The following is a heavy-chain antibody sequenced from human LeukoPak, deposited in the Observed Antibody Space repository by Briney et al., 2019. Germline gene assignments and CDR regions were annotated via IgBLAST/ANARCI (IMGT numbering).Heavy chain of an antibody. Sequence: GGSLRLSCAASGFTFNSYWMTWVRQAPGKGLEWVANIKQDGSEKYYVDSVKGRFTISRDNAKNSLYLQMNSLRAEDTAVYYCARGGRSNWGWAFDIWGQGTMVTVSS. CDR1: GFTFNSYW. D-gene: IGHD7-27*01. V-gene: IGHV3-7*01. CDR3: ARGGRSNWGWAFDI. CDR2: IKQDGSEK. J-gene: IGHJ3*02.